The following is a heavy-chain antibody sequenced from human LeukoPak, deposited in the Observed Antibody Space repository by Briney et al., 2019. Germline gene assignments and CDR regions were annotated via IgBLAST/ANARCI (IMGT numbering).Heavy chain of an antibody. V-gene: IGHV4-31*03. J-gene: IGHJ4*02. Sequence: SQTLSLTCTVSGGSINTGGYYWSWIRQHPGKGLEWIGFIHYSGSTYYNPSLRSRVTMSVDTSENQFSLEVTSVTAADTAVYYCARTSEDAGYGDFDYWGQETLVTVSS. CDR3: ARTSEDAGYGDFDY. CDR1: GGSINTGGYY. CDR2: IHYSGST. D-gene: IGHD4-17*01.